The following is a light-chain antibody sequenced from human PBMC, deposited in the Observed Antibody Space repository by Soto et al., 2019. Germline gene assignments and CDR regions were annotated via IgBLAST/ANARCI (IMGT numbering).Light chain of an antibody. CDR1: SSDVGGYNY. V-gene: IGLV2-14*01. Sequence: QSALTQPASVSGSPGQSVTISCTGTSSDVGGYNYISWYQQHPGKAPKFIIYDVRNRPSGVSNRFSGSSSGNTASLTISGLQDEDEADYYCSSYTSSSAVIFGGGTKLTVL. CDR3: SSYTSSSAVI. J-gene: IGLJ2*01. CDR2: DVR.